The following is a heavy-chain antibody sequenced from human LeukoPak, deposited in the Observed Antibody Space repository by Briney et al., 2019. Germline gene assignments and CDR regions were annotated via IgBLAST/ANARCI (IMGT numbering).Heavy chain of an antibody. CDR1: GFTFSSYW. CDR2: INDDGRST. Sequence: PGGSLRLSCAASGFTFSSYWMHWVRQAPGKGLVGVSRINDDGRSTSYADSVKGRFTISRDNAKNTLYLQMNSLRAEDTAVYYCARDRVFDPWGQGTLVTVSS. CDR3: ARDRVFDP. V-gene: IGHV3-74*01. D-gene: IGHD5-24*01. J-gene: IGHJ5*02.